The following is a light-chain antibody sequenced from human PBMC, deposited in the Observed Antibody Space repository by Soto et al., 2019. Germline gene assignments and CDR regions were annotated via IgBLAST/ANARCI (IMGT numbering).Light chain of an antibody. CDR1: QSISTW. J-gene: IGKJ3*01. V-gene: IGKV1-5*01. CDR3: QQYNSYSPL. CDR2: DAS. Sequence: DIQMTQSPSTLSASVGDRVTITCRASQSISTWLAWYQQKPGKAPKLLIYDASSLESGVPSRFSGSGSGTEFTLTISSLQPDDFATYYCQQYNSYSPLLGPGTKVDIK.